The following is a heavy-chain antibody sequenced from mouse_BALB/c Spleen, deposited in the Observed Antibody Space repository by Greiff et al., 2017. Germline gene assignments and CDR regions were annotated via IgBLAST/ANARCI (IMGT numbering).Heavy chain of an antibody. D-gene: IGHD3-2*01. CDR2: ISSGGSYT. CDR3: ASPDSSGWAMDY. CDR1: GFTFSSYA. J-gene: IGHJ4*01. V-gene: IGHV5-9-3*01. Sequence: GQLVESGGGLVKPGGSLKLSCAASGFTFSSYAMSWVRQTPEKRLEWVATISSGGSYTYYPDSVKGRFTISRDNAKNTLYLQMSSLRSEDTAMYYCASPDSSGWAMDYWGQGTSVTVSS.